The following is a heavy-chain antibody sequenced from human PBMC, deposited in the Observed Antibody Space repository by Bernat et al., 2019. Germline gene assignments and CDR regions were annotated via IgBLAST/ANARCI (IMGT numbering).Heavy chain of an antibody. J-gene: IGHJ3*02. CDR3: ARERATVYDAFDI. CDR1: GFTFSNYW. D-gene: IGHD4-17*01. V-gene: IGHV3-74*01. Sequence: EVQLVESGGGFVQPGGSLRLSCAASGFTFSNYWMHWVRQAPGKGLVWVSRISSDGSTTSYADSVKGRFTISRDNAKNTLFLQMNSLSAEDTAVYYCARERATVYDAFDIWGQGTIVTVSS. CDR2: ISSDGSTT.